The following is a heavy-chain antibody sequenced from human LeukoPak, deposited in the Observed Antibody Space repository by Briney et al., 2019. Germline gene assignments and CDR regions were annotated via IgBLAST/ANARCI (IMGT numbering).Heavy chain of an antibody. CDR3: ASSPYGDY. D-gene: IGHD4-17*01. J-gene: IGHJ4*02. Sequence: GASVKVSCKASGYTFSNYYIHWVRQAPGQGLEWMGIIGGSTNYAQKFQGRVTMTRDTSISTAYMELSSLRSEDTAVYYCASSPYGDYWGQGTLVTVSS. CDR1: GYTFSNYY. V-gene: IGHV1-46*01. CDR2: IGGST.